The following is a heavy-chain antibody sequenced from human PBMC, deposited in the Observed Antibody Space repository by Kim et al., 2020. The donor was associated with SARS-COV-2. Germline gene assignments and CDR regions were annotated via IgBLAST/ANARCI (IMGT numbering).Heavy chain of an antibody. CDR2: INPSCGSA. V-gene: IGHV1-46*01. D-gene: IGHD3-3*01. Sequence: ASVKVSCKASGYTFTSYSMHWVRQAPGQGLEWMGGINPSCGSASYAQKIQGRVTMTRDASTSTAYMELSSLRSEDTAVYYCARASVRSGYYNIYFHDLGQ. CDR3: ARASVRSGYYNIYFHD. CDR1: GYTFTSYS. J-gene: IGHJ1*01.